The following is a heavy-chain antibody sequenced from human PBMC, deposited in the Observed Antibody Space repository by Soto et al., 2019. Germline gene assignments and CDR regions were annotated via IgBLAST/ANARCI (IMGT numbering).Heavy chain of an antibody. CDR3: ARVPVNYYDSSGYYPWYFDL. V-gene: IGHV4-30-4*01. D-gene: IGHD3-22*01. Sequence: QVQLQESGPGLVKPSQTLSLTCTVSGGSISSGDYYWSWIRQPPGKGLEWIGYIYYSGSTYYNPSLKSRVTISVDTSKNQFSLKLSSVTAVDTAVYYCARVPVNYYDSSGYYPWYFDLWGRGTLVTVSS. CDR1: GGSISSGDYY. J-gene: IGHJ2*01. CDR2: IYYSGST.